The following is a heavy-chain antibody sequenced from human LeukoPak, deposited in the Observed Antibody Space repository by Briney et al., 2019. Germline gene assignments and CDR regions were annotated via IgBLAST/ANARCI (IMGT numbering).Heavy chain of an antibody. V-gene: IGHV2-5*01. D-gene: IGHD3-10*01. CDR1: GFSLSTSGVG. CDR2: IYWNDDK. Sequence: SGPTLVNPTQTLTLTCTFSGFSLSTSGVGVGWIRQPPGKALEWLALIYWNDDKRYSPSLKSRLTITKDTSKNQVVLTMTSMDPVDTATYYCAHASYGSGSYYKTPPVYFDYWGQGTLVTVSS. CDR3: AHASYGSGSYYKTPPVYFDY. J-gene: IGHJ4*02.